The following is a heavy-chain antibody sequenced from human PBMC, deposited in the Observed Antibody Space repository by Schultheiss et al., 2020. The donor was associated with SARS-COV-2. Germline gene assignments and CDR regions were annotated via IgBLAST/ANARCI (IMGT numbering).Heavy chain of an antibody. D-gene: IGHD4-23*01. J-gene: IGHJ4*02. CDR2: ISGNAIKT. CDR1: GFTFDDYA. Sequence: GGSLRLSCAASGFTFDDYAMHWVRQAPGKGLEWVSGISGNAIKTYYADSVEGRFTISRDNAKNSLYLQMNSLRAEDTALYYCAKDRGYDYGGNSFFAYWGQGTLVTVSS. CDR3: AKDRGYDYGGNSFFAY. V-gene: IGHV3-9*01.